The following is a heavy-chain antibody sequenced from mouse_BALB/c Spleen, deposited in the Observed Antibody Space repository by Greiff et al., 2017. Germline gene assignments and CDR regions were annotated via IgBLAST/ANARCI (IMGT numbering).Heavy chain of an antibody. CDR3: ARYYYGSSYVGYFDY. V-gene: IGHV1-77*01. CDR1: GYTFTDYV. Sequence: VMLVESGPELVKPGASVKMSCKASGYTFTDYVISWVKQRTGQGLEWIGEIYPGSGSTYYNEKFKGKATLTADKSSNTAYMQLSSLTSEDSAVYFCARYYYGSSYVGYFDYWGQGTTLTVSS. CDR2: IYPGSGST. J-gene: IGHJ2*01. D-gene: IGHD1-1*01.